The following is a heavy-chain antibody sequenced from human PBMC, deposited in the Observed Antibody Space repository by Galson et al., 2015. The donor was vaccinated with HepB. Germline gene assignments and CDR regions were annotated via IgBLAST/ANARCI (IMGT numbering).Heavy chain of an antibody. CDR2: INRHGSEK. J-gene: IGHJ4*02. D-gene: IGHD2-21*01. V-gene: IGHV3-7*01. CDR1: GFVFGNYW. CDR3: SSDGWWRFDI. Sequence: LRLSCAASGFVFGNYWMSWLRQAPGKGLEWVANINRHGSEKNYVDSVSGRFTISRDNAKNSLYLQMNSLRVEDTAVYYCSSDGWWRFDIWGQGTLVTVSS.